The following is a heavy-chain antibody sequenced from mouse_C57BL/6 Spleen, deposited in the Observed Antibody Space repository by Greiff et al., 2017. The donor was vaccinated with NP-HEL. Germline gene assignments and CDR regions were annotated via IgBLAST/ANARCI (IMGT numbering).Heavy chain of an antibody. CDR2: IRLKSDNYAT. Sequence: EVMLVESGGGLVQPGGSMKLSCVASGFTFSNYWMNWVRQSPEKGLEWVAQIRLKSDNYATHYAESVKGRFTISRDDSKSSVYLQMNNLRAEDTGIYYCTRTYYYGSSLFDYWGQGTTLTVSS. J-gene: IGHJ2*01. V-gene: IGHV6-3*01. D-gene: IGHD1-1*01. CDR1: GFTFSNYW. CDR3: TRTYYYGSSLFDY.